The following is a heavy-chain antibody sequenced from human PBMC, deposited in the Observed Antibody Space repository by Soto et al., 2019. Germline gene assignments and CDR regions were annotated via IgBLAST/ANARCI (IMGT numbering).Heavy chain of an antibody. Sequence: GGSLRLSCAASGFTFSSYSLNWVRQVPGKGLEWVSYISSSSSTIYYADSVKGRFTISRDNAKNSLYLQTNSLRDEDTAVYYRARDRITMVDGMDVWGQGTTVTVSS. CDR3: ARDRITMVDGMDV. D-gene: IGHD3-10*01. J-gene: IGHJ6*02. V-gene: IGHV3-48*02. CDR2: ISSSSSTI. CDR1: GFTFSSYS.